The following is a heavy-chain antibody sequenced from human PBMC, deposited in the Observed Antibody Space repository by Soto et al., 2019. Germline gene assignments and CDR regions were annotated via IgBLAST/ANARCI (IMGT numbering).Heavy chain of an antibody. V-gene: IGHV3-74*01. CDR2: VKGDGSVI. Sequence: PGGSLRLSCAASGFPFNNYFIHWVRQAPGRGLVWVSRVKGDGSVINYADSMKGRFTISIDNAKNVVHLQMESLRDDDTAVYYCARDTVWNWFDPWGQGNLVTVSP. CDR1: GFPFNNYF. J-gene: IGHJ5*02. D-gene: IGHD3-16*01. CDR3: ARDTVWNWFDP.